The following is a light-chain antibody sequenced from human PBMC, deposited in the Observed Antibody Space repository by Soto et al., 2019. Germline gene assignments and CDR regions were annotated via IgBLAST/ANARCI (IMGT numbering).Light chain of an antibody. CDR3: QQRYNWPIT. CDR2: ADS. Sequence: EIVRTQSAATLSVYRGERATLSCRANQAISSNLAWYQQKPGQAPRLLIYADSNRATGIPARFSGSGSGTDFTLTISSLEPDDFSVYYCQQRYNWPITFGQATRLE. CDR1: QAISSN. V-gene: IGKV3D-11*01. J-gene: IGKJ5*01.